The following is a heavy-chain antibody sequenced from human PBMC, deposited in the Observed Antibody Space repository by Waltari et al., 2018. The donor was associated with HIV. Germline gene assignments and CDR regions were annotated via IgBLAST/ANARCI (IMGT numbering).Heavy chain of an antibody. CDR3: ARDPTEQQWLVPEGGNWFDP. D-gene: IGHD6-19*01. CDR2: IWYDGSNK. CDR1: GFTFSSYG. J-gene: IGHJ5*02. Sequence: QVQLVESGGGVVQPGRSLRLSCAASGFTFSSYGMHWVRQAPGKGLEWVAVIWYDGSNKYYADSVKGRFTISRDNSKNTLYLQMNSLRAEDTAVYYCARDPTEQQWLVPEGGNWFDPWGQGTLVTVSS. V-gene: IGHV3-33*01.